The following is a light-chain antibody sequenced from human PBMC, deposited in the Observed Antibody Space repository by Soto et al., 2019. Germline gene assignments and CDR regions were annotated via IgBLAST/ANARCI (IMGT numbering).Light chain of an antibody. Sequence: EIVLTQSPGTLSLSPGERATLSCRASQSVSSSYLAWYQQKPGQAPRLLIYGASSRATGIPDRFSGSASGTDFTLTISRLEPEDFAVYYCQQHGSSLALTFGGGTKVDIK. CDR1: QSVSSSY. CDR3: QQHGSSLALT. V-gene: IGKV3-20*01. J-gene: IGKJ4*01. CDR2: GAS.